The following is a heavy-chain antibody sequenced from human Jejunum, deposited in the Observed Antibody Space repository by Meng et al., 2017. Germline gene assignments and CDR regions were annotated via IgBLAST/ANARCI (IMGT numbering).Heavy chain of an antibody. D-gene: IGHD3-10*01. Sequence: GGSLRLSCAASGFIFSDYYMTWIRQAPGKGLEWVSYISNSGGSTYYADSVKGRFTISRDNAKKSLYLQMNSLRAEDTAVYYCARDLLGGKEFDFWGQGTLVTVSS. CDR1: GFIFSDYY. CDR3: ARDLLGGKEFDF. J-gene: IGHJ4*02. CDR2: ISNSGGST. V-gene: IGHV3-11*01.